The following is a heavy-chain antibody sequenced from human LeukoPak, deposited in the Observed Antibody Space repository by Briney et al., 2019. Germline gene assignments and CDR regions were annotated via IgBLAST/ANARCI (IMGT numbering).Heavy chain of an antibody. Sequence: KPSETLSLTCTVSGGSISSSSYYGGWIRQPPGKRLEWIGSIYYSGSTYYNPSLKSRVTISVDTSKNQFSLKLSSVTAADTAVYYCARLSSSSRLFDYWGQGTLVTVSS. CDR3: ARLSSSSRLFDY. D-gene: IGHD6-6*01. CDR1: GGSISSSSYY. V-gene: IGHV4-39*01. CDR2: IYYSGST. J-gene: IGHJ4*02.